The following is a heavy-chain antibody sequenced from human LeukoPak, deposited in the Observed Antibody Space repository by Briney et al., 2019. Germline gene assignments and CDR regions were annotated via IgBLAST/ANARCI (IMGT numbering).Heavy chain of an antibody. Sequence: ASVKVSCKASGYTFTSYGISWGRQAPAPGQELMWCISVYSGGSNYSHKFQGRGTIITDTSISTPYLELRRLRAADTAVYYCGRGETGDTTDPNYYHCYYLDVWGKGTTVNVSS. CDR2: ISVYSGGS. V-gene: IGHV1-18*01. CDR1: GYTFTSYG. D-gene: IGHD4-17*01. CDR3: GRGETGDTTDPNYYHCYYLDV. J-gene: IGHJ6*03.